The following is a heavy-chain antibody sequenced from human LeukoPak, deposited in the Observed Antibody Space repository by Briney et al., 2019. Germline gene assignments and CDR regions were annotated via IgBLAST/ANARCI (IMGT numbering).Heavy chain of an antibody. CDR1: GFTFSSYS. CDR3: ARDEGYTYGNFHYYYMDV. D-gene: IGHD5-18*01. V-gene: IGHV3-21*01. CDR2: ISSSSSYI. Sequence: GGSLRLSCAASGFTFSSYSINWVRQAPGQGLEWVSSISSSSSYIYYADSVKGRFSISRDNAKNSLYLQMNSLRAEDTAVYYCARDEGYTYGNFHYYYMDVWGKGTTVTVSS. J-gene: IGHJ6*03.